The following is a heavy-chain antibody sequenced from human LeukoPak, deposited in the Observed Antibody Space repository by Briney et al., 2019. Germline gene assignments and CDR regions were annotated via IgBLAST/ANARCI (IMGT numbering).Heavy chain of an antibody. Sequence: KAGGSLRLSCAASGFTFSSYSMNWVRQAPGKGLEWVSSIISSSSYIYYADSVKGRFTISRDNAKNSLYLQMNSLRAEDTAVYYCARAGGSSGWYGYDDAFDIWGQGTMVTVSS. CDR1: GFTFSSYS. D-gene: IGHD6-19*01. J-gene: IGHJ3*02. V-gene: IGHV3-21*01. CDR3: ARAGGSSGWYGYDDAFDI. CDR2: IISSSSYI.